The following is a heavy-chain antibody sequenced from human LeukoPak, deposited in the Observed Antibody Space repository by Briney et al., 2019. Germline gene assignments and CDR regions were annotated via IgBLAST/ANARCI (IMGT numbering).Heavy chain of an antibody. CDR2: MYYSGST. CDR3: ARTPSYCSGGSCYSPRGDYYYYIDL. J-gene: IGHJ6*03. Sequence: SETLSLTCTVSGGSISRYYWSWIRQPPGKGLEWIGYMYYSGSTNYNPSLKSRVTISVDTSKNQFSLKLSSVTAAETAVYYCARTPSYCSGGSCYSPRGDYYYYIDLWGKGTTVTVSS. V-gene: IGHV4-59*01. CDR1: GGSISRYY. D-gene: IGHD2-15*01.